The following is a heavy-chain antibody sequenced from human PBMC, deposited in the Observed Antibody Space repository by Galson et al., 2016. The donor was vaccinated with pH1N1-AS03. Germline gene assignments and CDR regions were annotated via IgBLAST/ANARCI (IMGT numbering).Heavy chain of an antibody. J-gene: IGHJ4*02. D-gene: IGHD2-15*01. CDR3: ARSPGYCSAGSCSDQGYFDY. CDR1: GFTFDDSA. Sequence: SLRLSCAGSGFTFDDSAMHWVRQAPGKGLEWVSGIDRNSGTIDYTDSVKGRFTISRDNAKNSLYLQMNSLRAEDTALYYCARSPGYCSAGSCSDQGYFDYWGPGTLVTVSS. V-gene: IGHV3-9*01. CDR2: IDRNSGTI.